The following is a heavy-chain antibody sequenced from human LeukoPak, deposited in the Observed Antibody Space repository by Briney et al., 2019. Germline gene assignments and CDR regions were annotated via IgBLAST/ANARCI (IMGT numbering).Heavy chain of an antibody. CDR1: GGTFSSYA. V-gene: IGHV1-69*06. CDR2: IIPIFGTA. D-gene: IGHD1-1*01. J-gene: IGHJ4*02. CDR3: AGARVDNWNDAIDY. Sequence: ASVTVSCKASGGTFSSYAISWVRQAPGQGLEWMGGIIPIFGTANYAQKFQGRVTITADKSTSTAYMELSSLRSEDTAVYYCAGARVDNWNDAIDYWGQGTLVTVSS.